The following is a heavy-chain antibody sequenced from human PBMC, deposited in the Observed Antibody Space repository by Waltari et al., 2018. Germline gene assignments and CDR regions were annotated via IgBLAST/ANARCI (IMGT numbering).Heavy chain of an antibody. V-gene: IGHV3-23*04. CDR3: AKGGGYFGSGTYYKNNWFDP. D-gene: IGHD3-10*01. CDR1: GFTFSSYA. CDR2: FSGSGVGT. Sequence: EVQLGESGGGLVQPGGALRLSCAASGFTFSSYAMSWVRQAPGRGVEWVSGFSGSGVGTYYADSVKGRFNISRDNSRNTLDLQMNSLRAEDTAVYYCAKGGGYFGSGTYYKNNWFDPWGQGTRVTVSS. J-gene: IGHJ5*02.